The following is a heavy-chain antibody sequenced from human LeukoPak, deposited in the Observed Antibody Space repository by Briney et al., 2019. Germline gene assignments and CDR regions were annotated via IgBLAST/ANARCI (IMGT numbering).Heavy chain of an antibody. Sequence: SETLSLTCTVSGGSISSYYWSWIRQPPGKGLEWIGYIYYTGNTNYNPSLKSRVTISLDTSKNQFSLKLSSVTAADTAVYYCARSEYSSSSRVYYYYYMDVWGKGTTVTVSS. CDR2: IYYTGNT. D-gene: IGHD6-6*01. CDR1: GGSISSYY. CDR3: ARSEYSSSSRVYYYYYMDV. J-gene: IGHJ6*03. V-gene: IGHV4-59*01.